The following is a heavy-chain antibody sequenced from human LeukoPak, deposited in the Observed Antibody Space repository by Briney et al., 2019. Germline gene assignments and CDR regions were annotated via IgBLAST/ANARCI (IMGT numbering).Heavy chain of an antibody. CDR1: GFTISSYG. Sequence: GGSLRLSCAASGFTISSYGMHWVRQAPGKGLEWVAFIRFDGSNKYYADSVKGRLTISRDNSKNTLYLQMNSLRGEDTAVYYCAKFDNRIVGAASFNYWGQGTLVTVSS. CDR3: AKFDNRIVGAASFNY. D-gene: IGHD1-26*01. J-gene: IGHJ4*02. V-gene: IGHV3-30*02. CDR2: IRFDGSNK.